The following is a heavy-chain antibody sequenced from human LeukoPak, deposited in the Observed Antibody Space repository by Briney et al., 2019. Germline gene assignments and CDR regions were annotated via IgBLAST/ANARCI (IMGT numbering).Heavy chain of an antibody. CDR1: GYIFTNYW. D-gene: IGHD6-19*01. CDR2: IYPGDSRT. CDR3: TTATSGGSGWDY. J-gene: IGHJ4*02. V-gene: IGHV5-51*07. Sequence: GESLKISYQGSGYIFTNYWIGWVHQIRGKGLELRGFIYPGDSRTRYSPSFQGQVTISVDKSISTAYLQWSSLKASDTAMYYCTTATSGGSGWDYWGQGTLVTVSS.